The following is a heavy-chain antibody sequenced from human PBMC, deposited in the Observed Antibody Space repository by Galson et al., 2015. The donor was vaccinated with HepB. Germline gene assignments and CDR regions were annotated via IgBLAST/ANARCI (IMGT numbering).Heavy chain of an antibody. Sequence: SLRLSCAASGFTFSDHYIDWVRQAPGQGLEWVGRARNKANNYITQYAASVKDRFSISRDDSKNSVYLEMNSLRVEDTAVYYCAADATTIVTAFDYWGQGTLVTVSS. CDR1: GFTFSDHY. V-gene: IGHV3-72*01. CDR3: AADATTIVTAFDY. D-gene: IGHD2-21*02. J-gene: IGHJ4*02. CDR2: ARNKANNYIT.